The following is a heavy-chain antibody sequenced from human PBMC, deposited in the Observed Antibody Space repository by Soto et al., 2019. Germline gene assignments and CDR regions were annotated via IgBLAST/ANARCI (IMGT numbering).Heavy chain of an antibody. CDR3: ARVEVVLRFLEWSTLYGMDV. J-gene: IGHJ6*02. CDR2: ISSSSSYI. Sequence: GGSLRLSCAASGFTFSSYSMNWVRQAPGKGLEWVSSISSSSSYIYYADSVKGRFTISRDNAKSSLYLQMNSLRAEDTAVYYCARVEVVLRFLEWSTLYGMDVWGQGTTVTVS. V-gene: IGHV3-21*01. CDR1: GFTFSSYS. D-gene: IGHD3-3*01.